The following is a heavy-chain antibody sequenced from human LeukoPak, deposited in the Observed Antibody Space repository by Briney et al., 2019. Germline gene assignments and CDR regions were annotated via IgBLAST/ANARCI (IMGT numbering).Heavy chain of an antibody. CDR2: ISSSSSTI. CDR1: GFTFSSYS. Sequence: GGSLRLSCAASGFTFSSYSMNWVRQAPGKGLEWVSYISSSSSTIYYADSVKGRFTISRDNAKNSLYLQMNSLRAEDTAVYYCAKDHRRYCSSTSCSYFDYWGQGTLVTVSS. J-gene: IGHJ4*02. D-gene: IGHD2-2*01. CDR3: AKDHRRYCSSTSCSYFDY. V-gene: IGHV3-48*01.